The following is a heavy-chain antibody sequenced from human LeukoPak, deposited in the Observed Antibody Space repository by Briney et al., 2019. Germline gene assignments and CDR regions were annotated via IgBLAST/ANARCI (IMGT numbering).Heavy chain of an antibody. CDR3: AKGGHYNFDY. Sequence: GGSLRLSCAASGFTFSTYWMKWVRQAPGKELESVASIKEDGSDKDYVDSVKGRFSSSRDNAKNSLYLQMCSLRTEDTAVYYCAKGGHYNFDYWGQGTLVTVSS. D-gene: IGHD4-11*01. J-gene: IGHJ4*02. CDR2: IKEDGSDK. V-gene: IGHV3-7*01. CDR1: GFTFSTYW.